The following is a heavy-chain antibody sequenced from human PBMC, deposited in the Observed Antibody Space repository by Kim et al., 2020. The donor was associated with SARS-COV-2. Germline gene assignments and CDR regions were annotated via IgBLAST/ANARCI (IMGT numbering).Heavy chain of an antibody. V-gene: IGHV3-21*01. CDR2: ISSSSSYI. Sequence: GGSLRLSCAASGFTFSSYSMNWVRQAPGKGLEWVSSISSSSSYIYYADSVKGRFTISRDNAKNSLYLQMNSLRAEDTAVYYCARVGGSYSYYYGMDVWGQGTTVTVSS. CDR1: GFTFSSYS. J-gene: IGHJ6*02. D-gene: IGHD3-10*01. CDR3: ARVGGSYSYYYGMDV.